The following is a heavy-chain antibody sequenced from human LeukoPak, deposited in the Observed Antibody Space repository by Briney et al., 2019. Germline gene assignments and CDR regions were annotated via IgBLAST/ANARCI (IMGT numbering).Heavy chain of an antibody. CDR3: ASETYYYGSGSYCKGQL. D-gene: IGHD3-10*01. Sequence: PGGSLRLSCAASGFTFSRYWMRWARHPPGEGLVWVSHINSDGSSTSYADSVKGRFTISRDNAKNTVYLQMNSLRVEDTAVYYCASETYYYGSGSYCKGQLWGQGTLVTVSS. CDR2: INSDGSST. CDR1: GFTFSRYW. J-gene: IGHJ4*02. V-gene: IGHV3-74*01.